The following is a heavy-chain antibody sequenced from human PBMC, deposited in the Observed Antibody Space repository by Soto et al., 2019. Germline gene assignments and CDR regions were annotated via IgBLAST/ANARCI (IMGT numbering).Heavy chain of an antibody. J-gene: IGHJ3*02. CDR2: IYHSGST. CDR3: ARDQREYYGSGSYSGPSAFEI. D-gene: IGHD3-10*01. V-gene: IGHV4-38-2*02. CDR1: GYSISSGYY. Sequence: SETLSLTCAVSGYSISSGYYWGWIRQPPGKGLEWIGSIYHSGSTYYNPSLKSRVTISVDTSKNQFSLKLSSVTAADTAVYYCARDQREYYGSGSYSGPSAFEIWGQGTMVTVSS.